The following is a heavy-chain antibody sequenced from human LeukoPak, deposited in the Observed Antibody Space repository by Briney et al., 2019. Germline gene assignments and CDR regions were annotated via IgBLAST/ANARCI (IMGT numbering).Heavy chain of an antibody. Sequence: GRSLRLSCAASGFTFSIHGMHWVRQAPGKGLEWVAVIWYDGSNKYYADSVKGRFTISRDNSKNTLYLQMNSLRAEGTAVYYCAREPYYYDSSGYYRFDYWGQGTLVTVSS. CDR3: AREPYYYDSSGYYRFDY. CDR1: GFTFSIHG. D-gene: IGHD3-22*01. CDR2: IWYDGSNK. V-gene: IGHV3-33*01. J-gene: IGHJ4*02.